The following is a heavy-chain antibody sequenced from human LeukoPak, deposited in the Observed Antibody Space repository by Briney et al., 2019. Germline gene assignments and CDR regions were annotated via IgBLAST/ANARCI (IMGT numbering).Heavy chain of an antibody. CDR1: GGSISSGGYS. J-gene: IGHJ4*02. CDR3: AREPPPDILTGRYTGFDH. CDR2: IYYSGST. Sequence: PSETLSLTCAVSGGSISSGGYSWSWIRQPPGKGLEWIGYIYYSGSTDYNPSLKSRVTMSVDTSKDQFSLKMMSVTAADTAVYYCAREPPPDILTGRYTGFDHWGLGALVTVSS. V-gene: IGHV4-61*08. D-gene: IGHD3-9*01.